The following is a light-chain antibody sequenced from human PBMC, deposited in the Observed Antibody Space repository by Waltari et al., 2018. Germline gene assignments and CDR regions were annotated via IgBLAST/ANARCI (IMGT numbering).Light chain of an antibody. Sequence: QSALTQPRPVSGSPGQSVTIPCTGASSDVGSNNRVSWYQQSPGTAPKLIIHDVDKRPSGVPDRFSGSKSGNTASLTISGLQGEDEADYYCCSYAGRYTWVFGGGTKLTVL. V-gene: IGLV2-11*01. CDR1: SSDVGSNNR. CDR3: CSYAGRYTWV. J-gene: IGLJ3*02. CDR2: DVD.